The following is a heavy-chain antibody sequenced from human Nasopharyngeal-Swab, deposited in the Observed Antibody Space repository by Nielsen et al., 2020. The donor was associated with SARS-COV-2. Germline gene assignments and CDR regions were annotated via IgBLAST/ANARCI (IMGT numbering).Heavy chain of an antibody. CDR1: GGSISSYY. CDR2: IYYSGNT. CDR3: ARDGPIGWFDP. V-gene: IGHV4-59*12. J-gene: IGHJ5*02. Sequence: GSLRLSCTVSGGSISSYYWSWIRQPPGKGLEWIGNIYYSGNTNYNPSLKSRVTISVDTSKNQFSLKLSSVTAADTAVYYCARDGPIGWFDPWGQGTLVTVSS.